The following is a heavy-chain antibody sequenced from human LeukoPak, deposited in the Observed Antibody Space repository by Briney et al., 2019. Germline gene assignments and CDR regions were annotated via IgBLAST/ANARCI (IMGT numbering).Heavy chain of an antibody. CDR2: MNPNSGKT. Sequence: SVKVSCKASGYSFTSYDINWVRQAIGQGLEWMGWMNPNSGKTGYAQKFQGRVTMTRSTSISTAYMELTTLRSDYTAVYYCARVQRVKFPFKYYFDYWVQGTLVTVPS. CDR1: GYSFTSYD. V-gene: IGHV1-8*01. J-gene: IGHJ4*02. D-gene: IGHD3-10*01. CDR3: ARVQRVKFPFKYYFDY.